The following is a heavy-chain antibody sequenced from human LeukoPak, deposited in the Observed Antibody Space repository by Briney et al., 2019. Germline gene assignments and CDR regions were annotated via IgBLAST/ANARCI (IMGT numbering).Heavy chain of an antibody. CDR3: AGQVFGGPSGGGPLDY. V-gene: IGHV5-51*01. CDR1: GYTFNIYW. Sequence: GAPLKISCKGSGYTFNIYWIAWVRQMPGKGLEWMGTIYPSDSDIRYSPSFQGQVTISADKSISTAYLQWSGLKASDTAMYYCAGQVFGGPSGGGPLDYWGQGTLVTVSS. J-gene: IGHJ4*02. CDR2: IYPSDSDI. D-gene: IGHD3-10*01.